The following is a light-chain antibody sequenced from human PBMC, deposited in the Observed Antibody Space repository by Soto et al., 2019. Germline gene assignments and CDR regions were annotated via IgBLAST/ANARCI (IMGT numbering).Light chain of an antibody. Sequence: QSALTQPPSASGSPGQSVTISCTGTSSDVGGYDSVSWYQQHPGRAPKLIIYGVNNRPSGVSNRFSASKSADTASLTISGLQAEDEANYYCCSYTTSTTYVFGTGTKVTVL. J-gene: IGLJ1*01. V-gene: IGLV2-14*03. CDR1: SSDVGGYDS. CDR2: GVN. CDR3: CSYTTSTTYV.